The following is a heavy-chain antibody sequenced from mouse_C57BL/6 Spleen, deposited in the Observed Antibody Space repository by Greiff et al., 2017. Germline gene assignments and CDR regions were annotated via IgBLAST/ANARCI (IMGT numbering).Heavy chain of an antibody. J-gene: IGHJ1*03. D-gene: IGHD1-1*01. V-gene: IGHV5-16*01. CDR2: INYDGSST. CDR3: ARGGTVVDFDV. Sequence: EVMLVESEGGLVQPGSSMKLSCTASGFTFSDYYMAWVRQVPEKGLEWVANINYDGSSTYYLDSLKSRFIISRDNAKNILYLQMSSLKSEDTATYYCARGGTVVDFDVWGTGTTVTVSS. CDR1: GFTFSDYY.